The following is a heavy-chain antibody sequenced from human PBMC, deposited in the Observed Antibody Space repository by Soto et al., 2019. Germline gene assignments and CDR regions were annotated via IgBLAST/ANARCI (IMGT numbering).Heavy chain of an antibody. CDR3: ARDSSGSRDAEYFQH. Sequence: GASVKVSCKASGYTFTSYGISWVRQAPGQGLEWMGWISAYNGNTNYAQKLQGRVTMTTDTSTSTAYMELRSLRSDDTAVYYCARDSSGSRDAEYFQHWGQGTLVTSPQ. CDR2: ISAYNGNT. D-gene: IGHD3-22*01. CDR1: GYTFTSYG. V-gene: IGHV1-18*01. J-gene: IGHJ1*01.